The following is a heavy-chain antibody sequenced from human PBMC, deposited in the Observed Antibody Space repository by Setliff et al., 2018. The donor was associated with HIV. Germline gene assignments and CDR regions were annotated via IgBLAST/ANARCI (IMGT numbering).Heavy chain of an antibody. D-gene: IGHD2-2*01. Sequence: GASVKVSCKTFGYYPNIDYMHWVRQAPGRGLEWLGVIDPFHDVLGSNANYAQKFQGRVTMTRDTSISTAYMELSGLTSDDSAVYYCARYLVVVPVAVGGLDVWGQGTTVTVSS. CDR1: GYYPNIDY. V-gene: IGHV1-2*02. J-gene: IGHJ6*02. CDR2: IDPFHDVLGSNA. CDR3: ARYLVVVPVAVGGLDV.